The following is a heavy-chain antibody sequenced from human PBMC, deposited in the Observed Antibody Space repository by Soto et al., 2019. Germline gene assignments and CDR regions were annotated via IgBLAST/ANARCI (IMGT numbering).Heavy chain of an antibody. Sequence: ASVKVSCKGSGYTFTTYGVSWVRQAPGQGLDWLGWISTYNGNTRYAERLQGRVTMTTDTTTNTAYMELRNLRSDDTAVYYCARGPTDYYDNSANYFLDYWGQGTLVTVSS. J-gene: IGHJ4*02. CDR2: ISTYNGNT. V-gene: IGHV1-18*01. D-gene: IGHD3-22*01. CDR3: ARGPTDYYDNSANYFLDY. CDR1: GYTFTTYG.